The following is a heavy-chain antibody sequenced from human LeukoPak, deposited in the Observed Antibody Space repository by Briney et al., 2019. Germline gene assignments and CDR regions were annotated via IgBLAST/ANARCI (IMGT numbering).Heavy chain of an antibody. V-gene: IGHV4-34*01. J-gene: IGHJ5*02. D-gene: IGHD6-13*01. CDR3: ARAVTSSSSWYKWVNWFDP. CDR1: GGSFSGYY. Sequence: WETLSLTCAVYGGSFSGYYWSWIRQPPGKGLEWIGEINHSGSTNYNPSLKSRVTISLKLSSVTAADTAVYYCARAVTSSSSWYKWVNWFDPWGQGTLVTVSS. CDR2: INHSGST.